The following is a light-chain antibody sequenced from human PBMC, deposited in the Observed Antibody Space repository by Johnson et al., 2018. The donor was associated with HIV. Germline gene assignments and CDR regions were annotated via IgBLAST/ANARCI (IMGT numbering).Light chain of an antibody. J-gene: IGLJ1*01. CDR3: GTWDSSLSAYV. V-gene: IGLV1-51*02. Sequence: QSVLTQPPSVSAAPGQKVTISCSGSSSNIGNNYVSWYQQLPGTAPKLLIYENNKRPSGIPDRFSGSHSGTSATLDITGLQTGDGADYYCGTWDSSLSAYVFGTGTKVTVL. CDR1: SSNIGNNY. CDR2: ENN.